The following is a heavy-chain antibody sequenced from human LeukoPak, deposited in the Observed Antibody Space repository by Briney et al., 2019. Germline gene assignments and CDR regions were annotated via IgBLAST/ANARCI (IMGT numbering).Heavy chain of an antibody. Sequence: GGSLRLSCAASGFTFSDYYMSWIRQAPGKGLEWVSYISSSGSTIYYADSVKGRFTISRDNAKNSLYLQMSSLRAEDTAVYYCARPPLVAAPYYFDYWGQGTLVTVSS. D-gene: IGHD2-15*01. CDR1: GFTFSDYY. CDR2: ISSSGSTI. V-gene: IGHV3-11*04. J-gene: IGHJ4*02. CDR3: ARPPLVAAPYYFDY.